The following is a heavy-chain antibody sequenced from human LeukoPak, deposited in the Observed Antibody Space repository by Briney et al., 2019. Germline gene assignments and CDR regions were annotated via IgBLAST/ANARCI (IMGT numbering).Heavy chain of an antibody. V-gene: IGHV3-30-3*01. CDR2: ISYDGYDK. CDR3: ARDFFPIVDSSWYEIGY. CDR1: GFTFNDYA. J-gene: IGHJ4*02. Sequence: GGSLRLSCAASGFTFNDYAMYWVRQTPGKGLEWVTLISYDGYDKSYADSVRGRFTISRDNSKNTLYLQMDSLRSEDTAVYYCARDFFPIVDSSWYEIGYWGQGTLVTVSS. D-gene: IGHD6-13*01.